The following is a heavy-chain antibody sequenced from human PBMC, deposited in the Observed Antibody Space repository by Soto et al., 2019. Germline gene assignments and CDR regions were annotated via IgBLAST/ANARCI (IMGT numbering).Heavy chain of an antibody. Sequence: QVQMVESGGGLVKPGGSMRLSCTASGFTFSDYYMSWIRQAPGKGLEWLSYISSSGSYTNYADSVKGRFTISRDNPKNSLYLQMNSLRAEDTAVYFCARDFHYYASGSYWGYWGQGTLVTVSS. V-gene: IGHV3-11*06. CDR1: GFTFSDYY. J-gene: IGHJ4*02. CDR2: ISSSGSYT. CDR3: ARDFHYYASGSYWGY. D-gene: IGHD3-10*01.